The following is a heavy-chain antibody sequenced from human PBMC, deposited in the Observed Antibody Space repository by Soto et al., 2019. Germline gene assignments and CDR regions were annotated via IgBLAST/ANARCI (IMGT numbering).Heavy chain of an antibody. V-gene: IGHV3-66*01. Sequence: EVQLVESGGGWVQPGGSLRLSCAASGFTVTTNYMSWVRQTPGKGLDWVSFVYSGGSTYYADSVKGRFTVSTDNSKNTLYLQMNSLRAEYTAVYYCARDFSGKNDAFDIWGQVTVVTVSS. CDR2: VYSGGST. D-gene: IGHD3-10*01. CDR1: GFTVTTNY. CDR3: ARDFSGKNDAFDI. J-gene: IGHJ3*02.